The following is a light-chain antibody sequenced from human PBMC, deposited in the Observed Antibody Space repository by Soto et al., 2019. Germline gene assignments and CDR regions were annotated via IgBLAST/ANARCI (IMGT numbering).Light chain of an antibody. Sequence: QSALTQPRSVSGSPGQSVAISCTGTSSDVGIYNYVSWYQQHPGKAPKVIISAVTVRPSGVPDRFSGSKSGNTASLTISGLQAEYEADYYCCSYAGSHTWVFGGGTKLTVL. CDR3: CSYAGSHTWV. CDR1: SSDVGIYNY. J-gene: IGLJ2*01. V-gene: IGLV2-11*01. CDR2: AVT.